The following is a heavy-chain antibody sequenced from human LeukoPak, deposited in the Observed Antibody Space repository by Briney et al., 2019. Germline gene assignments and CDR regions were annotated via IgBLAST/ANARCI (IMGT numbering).Heavy chain of an antibody. CDR2: INPGGDNT. J-gene: IGHJ4*02. D-gene: IGHD6-19*01. Sequence: ASVKVSCKASGYTFTNYYIHWVRQAPGQGLEWMGLINPGGDNTDYAQNFQGRVTMTRDTSTSTVYMGLSSLRSEDTAVYYCARDRSGYFDYWGQGTLVTVSS. V-gene: IGHV1-46*01. CDR3: ARDRSGYFDY. CDR1: GYTFTNYY.